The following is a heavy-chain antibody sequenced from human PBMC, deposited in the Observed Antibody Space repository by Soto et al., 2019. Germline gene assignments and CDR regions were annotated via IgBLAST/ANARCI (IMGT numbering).Heavy chain of an antibody. V-gene: IGHV3-30-3*01. CDR3: TRGLRFLEWVHPTYYFDY. D-gene: IGHD3-3*01. J-gene: IGHJ4*02. Sequence: QVQLVESGGGVVQPGRSLRLSCAASGFTFSSYAMHWVRQAPGKGLEWVAVISYDGSNKYYADSVKGRFTISRDNSKNKLYLQMNSLRAEDTAVYYCTRGLRFLEWVHPTYYFDYWGQGTLVTVSS. CDR1: GFTFSSYA. CDR2: ISYDGSNK.